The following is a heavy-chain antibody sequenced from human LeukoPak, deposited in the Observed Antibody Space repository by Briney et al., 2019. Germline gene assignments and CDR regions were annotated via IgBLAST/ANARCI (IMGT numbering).Heavy chain of an antibody. D-gene: IGHD2-2*01. CDR2: MNPNSGNT. CDR1: GYTFTSYD. Sequence: ASVKVSCKASGYTFTSYDINWERQATGQGLEWMGWMNPNSGNTGYAQKFQGRVTMTRNTSISTAYMELSSLRSEDTAVYYCARSGVVVPAAMNYYYGMDVWGQGTTVTVSS. CDR3: ARSGVVVPAAMNYYYGMDV. J-gene: IGHJ6*02. V-gene: IGHV1-8*01.